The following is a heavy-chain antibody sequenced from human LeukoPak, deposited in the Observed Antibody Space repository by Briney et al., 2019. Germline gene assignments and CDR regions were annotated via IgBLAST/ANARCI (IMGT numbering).Heavy chain of an antibody. CDR3: ARLVYDSSGYDAFDI. CDR1: GGSISSGGYY. Sequence: PSQTLSLTCTVSGGSISSGGYYWSWIRQHPGKGLEWIGYIYYSGSTYYNPSLKGRVSISVDTSKHQFSLKLSSVTAADTAVYYCARLVYDSSGYDAFDIWGQGTMVTVSS. J-gene: IGHJ3*02. D-gene: IGHD3-22*01. V-gene: IGHV4-31*02. CDR2: IYYSGST.